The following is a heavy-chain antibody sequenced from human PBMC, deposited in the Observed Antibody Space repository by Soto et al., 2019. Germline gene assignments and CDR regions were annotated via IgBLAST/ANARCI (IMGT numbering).Heavy chain of an antibody. D-gene: IGHD5-12*01. J-gene: IGHJ4*02. Sequence: SETLSLTCTVSGGSISSYYWSWIRQPPGKGLEWIGYIYYSGSTNYNPSLKSRVTISVDTSKNQFSLKLSSVTAADTAVYYCARQRIVATIRVFDYWGQGTLVTVSS. CDR3: ARQRIVATIRVFDY. CDR1: GGSISSYY. V-gene: IGHV4-59*08. CDR2: IYYSGST.